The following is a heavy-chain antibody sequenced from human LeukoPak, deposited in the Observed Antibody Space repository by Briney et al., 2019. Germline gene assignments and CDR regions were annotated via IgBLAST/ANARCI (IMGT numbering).Heavy chain of an antibody. CDR2: IKQDGSEK. Sequence: GGSLRLSCVASGFTFSTYWMSWVRQTPGKGLEWVAIIKQDGSEKYYGDSVKGRFTVSRDNAKTSVYLEMNSLRAEDTAVYYCARDEFIWGRGTMVTVSS. V-gene: IGHV3-7*01. J-gene: IGHJ3*02. CDR1: GFTFSTYW. CDR3: ARDEFI.